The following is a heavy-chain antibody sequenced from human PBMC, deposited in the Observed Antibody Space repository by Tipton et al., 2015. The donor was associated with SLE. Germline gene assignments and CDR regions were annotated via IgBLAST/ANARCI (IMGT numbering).Heavy chain of an antibody. V-gene: IGHV4-59*11. CDR2: IYYSGST. J-gene: IGHJ3*02. CDR3: ARDDGRSPPLGAVAGGAFDI. CDR1: GGSISSHY. D-gene: IGHD6-19*01. Sequence: TLSLTCTVSGGSISSHYWSWIRQPPGKGLEWIGYIYYSGSTNYNPSLKSRVTISVDTSKNQFSLKLSSVTAADTAVYYCARDDGRSPPLGAVAGGAFDIWGQGTMVTVSS.